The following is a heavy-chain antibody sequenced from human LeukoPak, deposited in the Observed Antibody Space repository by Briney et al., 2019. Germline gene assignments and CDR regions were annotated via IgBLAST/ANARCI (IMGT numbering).Heavy chain of an antibody. V-gene: IGHV1-69*06. Sequence: GSSVTVSCKASGGTFSSYAISWVRQAPGQGLEWMGGIIPIFGTANYAQKFQGRVTITADKSTSTAYMELSSLRSEDTAVYYCARSLQLWFDYWGQGTLVTVPS. J-gene: IGHJ4*02. CDR2: IIPIFGTA. D-gene: IGHD5-18*01. CDR3: ARSLQLWFDY. CDR1: GGTFSSYA.